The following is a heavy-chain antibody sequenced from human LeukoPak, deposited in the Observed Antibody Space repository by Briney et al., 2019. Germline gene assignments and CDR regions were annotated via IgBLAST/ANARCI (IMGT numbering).Heavy chain of an antibody. D-gene: IGHD3-22*01. J-gene: IGHJ4*02. CDR3: AKDPAHYYDSSGYSDY. CDR2: ISGSGGST. V-gene: IGHV3-23*01. Sequence: PGGSLRLSCAASRFTFSSYAMSWVRQAPGKGLEWVSAISGSGGSTYYADSVKGRFTISRDNSKNTLYLQMNSLRAEDTAVYYCAKDPAHYYDSSGYSDYWGQGTLVTVSS. CDR1: RFTFSSYA.